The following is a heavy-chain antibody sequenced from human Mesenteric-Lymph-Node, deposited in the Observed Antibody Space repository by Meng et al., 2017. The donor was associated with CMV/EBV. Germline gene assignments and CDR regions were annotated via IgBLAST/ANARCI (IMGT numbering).Heavy chain of an antibody. V-gene: IGHV4-39*07. D-gene: IGHD3-22*01. CDR2: IYYSGST. CDR3: ARDGDYYDSSGYNPFDY. J-gene: IGHJ4*02. Sequence: QLQLQESGPGLVKPSETRSLTCTVSGASISSSSYYWGWIRQPPGKGLECIGSIYYSGSTYYNPSLKSRVNISVDTSKNQFSLKLSSVTAADTAVYYCARDGDYYDSSGYNPFDYWGQGTLVTVSS. CDR1: GASISSSSYY.